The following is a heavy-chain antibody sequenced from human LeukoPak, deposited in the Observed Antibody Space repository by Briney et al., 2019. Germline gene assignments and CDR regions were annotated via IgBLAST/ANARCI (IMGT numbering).Heavy chain of an antibody. Sequence: SETLSLTCTVSGGSISSYYWSWIRQPPGKGLEWIGYIYCSGSTNYNPSLKSRVTLSVDTSKNQFSLKLSSVTAADTAVYYCARHRHPEYYDILTGYSSAYYYGMDVWGQGTTVTVSS. J-gene: IGHJ6*02. V-gene: IGHV4-59*08. CDR2: IYCSGST. CDR3: ARHRHPEYYDILTGYSSAYYYGMDV. CDR1: GGSISSYY. D-gene: IGHD3-9*01.